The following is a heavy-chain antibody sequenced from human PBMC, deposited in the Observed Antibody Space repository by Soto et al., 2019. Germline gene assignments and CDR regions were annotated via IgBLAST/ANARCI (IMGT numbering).Heavy chain of an antibody. CDR3: TRGPGLL. J-gene: IGHJ4*02. CDR2: VYSGGAT. V-gene: IGHV3-53*02. CDR1: GFSVSRNY. Sequence: QLVETGGGLIQPGTSLTLSCAASGFSVSRNYMTWVRQAPGKGLEWVSFVYSGGATFYADSVKGRFILSRDDSQNTMYPPMNNLRTEDPAVYYRTRGPGLLWGRGTLVTVAS. D-gene: IGHD3-10*01.